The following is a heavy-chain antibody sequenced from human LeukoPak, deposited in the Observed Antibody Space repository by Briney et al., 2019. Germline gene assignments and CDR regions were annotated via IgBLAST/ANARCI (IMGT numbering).Heavy chain of an antibody. CDR1: GFIFRSYA. Sequence: GGSLRLSCSASGFIFRSYAIHWVRQPPGKGLEYVSSISSGSGTYYADSVKSRFTISRDNAKNSLSLQMSCLRAADTAVYYCARAAGGTMGIDYWGQGTLVTVSS. CDR2: ISSGSGT. CDR3: ARAAGGTMGIDY. J-gene: IGHJ4*02. V-gene: IGHV3-64*04. D-gene: IGHD1-26*01.